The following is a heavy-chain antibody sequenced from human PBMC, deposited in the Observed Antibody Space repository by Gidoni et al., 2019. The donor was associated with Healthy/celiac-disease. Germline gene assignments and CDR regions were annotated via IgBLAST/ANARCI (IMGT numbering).Heavy chain of an antibody. Sequence: EVQLVESGGGLVQPGGSLRLSCSASGFTFSSYAMHWVRQAPGKGLEYVSAISSNGGSTYYADSVKGRFTISRDNSKNTLYLQMSSLRAEDTAVYYCVKVYDFWSGYFFDYWGQGTLVTVSS. CDR3: VKVYDFWSGYFFDY. CDR2: ISSNGGST. D-gene: IGHD3-3*01. CDR1: GFTFSSYA. J-gene: IGHJ4*02. V-gene: IGHV3-64D*06.